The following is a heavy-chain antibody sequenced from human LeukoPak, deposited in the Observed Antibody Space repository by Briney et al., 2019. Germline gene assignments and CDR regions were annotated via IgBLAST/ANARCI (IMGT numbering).Heavy chain of an antibody. CDR2: INPNSGGT. J-gene: IGHJ4*02. D-gene: IGHD3-3*01. CDR1: GYTFTGYY. Sequence: GASVKVSCKASGYTFTGYYMHWVRQAPGQGLEWMGWINPNSGGTNYAQKFQGRVTMTRDTSISTAYMELSRLRSDDTAVYYCARDHFYYDFWSGYGYWGQGTLVTVSS. CDR3: ARDHFYYDFWSGYGY. V-gene: IGHV1-2*02.